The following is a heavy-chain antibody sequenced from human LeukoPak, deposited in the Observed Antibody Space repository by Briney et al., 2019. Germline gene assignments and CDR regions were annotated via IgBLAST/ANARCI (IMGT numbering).Heavy chain of an antibody. J-gene: IGHJ4*02. CDR1: GFTFSSYA. V-gene: IGHV3-23*01. CDR2: ISGSGGST. CDR3: ATDRGWRTSGYYLYYFEY. Sequence: GGSLRLSCAASGFTFSSYAMSWVRQAPGKGLEWVSSISGSGGSTYYTDSVKGRFIISRDNSKNTLYLQMNSLRAEDTAVYYCATDRGWRTSGYYLYYFEYWGQGTLVTYSS. D-gene: IGHD3-3*01.